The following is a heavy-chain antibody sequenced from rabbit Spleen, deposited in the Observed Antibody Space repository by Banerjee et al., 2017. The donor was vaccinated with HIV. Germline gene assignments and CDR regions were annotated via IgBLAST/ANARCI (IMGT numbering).Heavy chain of an antibody. J-gene: IGHJ4*01. CDR1: GFSSSSGYY. CDR3: ARDLVGVIGWNFYL. D-gene: IGHD1-1*01. V-gene: IGHV1S40*01. CDR2: INIVTGKS. Sequence: QSLEESGGDLVKPGASLTLTCTASGFSSSSGYYMCWVRQAPGKGLEWIACINIVTGKSVYARWAKGRFTMSRTSSTTVTLQMTSLTAADTATYFCARDLVGVIGWNFYLWGPGTLVTVS.